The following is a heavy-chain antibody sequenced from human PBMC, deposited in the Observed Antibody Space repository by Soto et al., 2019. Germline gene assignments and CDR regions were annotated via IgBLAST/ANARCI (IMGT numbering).Heavy chain of an antibody. CDR3: ARSPITMVRGDPWFDP. V-gene: IGHV4-30-4*01. Sequence: SETLSLTCAVSGGSISSGNYYWTWIRQSPGKGLEWIGYIYYSGSTLYNPSLKSRVTISVDTSKNQFSLKLSSVTAADTAVYYCARSPITMVRGDPWFDPWGQGTLVTVSS. J-gene: IGHJ5*02. D-gene: IGHD3-10*01. CDR1: GGSISSGNYY. CDR2: IYYSGST.